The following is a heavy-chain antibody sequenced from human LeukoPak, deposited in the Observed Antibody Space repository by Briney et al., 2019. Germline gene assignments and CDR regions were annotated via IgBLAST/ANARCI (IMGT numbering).Heavy chain of an antibody. Sequence: PSQTLSLTCTVSGGSISSGGYYWSWIRQPPGKGLEWIGYIYYSGSTYYNPSLKSRVTISVDTSKNQFSLKLTSLTAADTAVYYCAKGGKGFPLGLRFDSWGQGTLVSVSS. J-gene: IGHJ4*02. CDR3: AKGGKGFPLGLRFDS. V-gene: IGHV4-31*03. D-gene: IGHD2-21*01. CDR1: GGSISSGGYY. CDR2: IYYSGST.